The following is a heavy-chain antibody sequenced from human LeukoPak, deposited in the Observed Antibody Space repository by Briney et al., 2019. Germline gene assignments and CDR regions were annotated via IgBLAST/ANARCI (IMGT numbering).Heavy chain of an antibody. V-gene: IGHV4-31*03. CDR3: ATSSNYYYLDY. CDR2: IYSTGVT. D-gene: IGHD4-11*01. CDR1: RGSISRGGYQ. Sequence: SETLSLTCTVSRGSISRGGYQWHRIRQRPGEGLEWIGFIYSTGVTDYNPSLKSRFSLSVDTSDNQFSLRVTSVTVADTAVYFCATSSNYYYLDYWGQGMLVTVSP. J-gene: IGHJ4*02.